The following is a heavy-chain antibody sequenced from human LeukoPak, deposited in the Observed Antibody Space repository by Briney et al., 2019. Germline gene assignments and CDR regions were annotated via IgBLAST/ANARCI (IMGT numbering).Heavy chain of an antibody. Sequence: GGSLRLSCAASGLTFSDYYMSWIRQAPGKGLEWVSYISSSGSNIYYADSVKGGFTISRDNAKNSLYLQMNSLRAEDRAVYYCASAQRYSVYNYANSGQGSLVSVSA. CDR2: ISSSGSNI. CDR3: ASAQRYSVYNYAN. CDR1: GLTFSDYY. D-gene: IGHD5/OR15-5a*01. V-gene: IGHV3-11*01. J-gene: IGHJ4*02.